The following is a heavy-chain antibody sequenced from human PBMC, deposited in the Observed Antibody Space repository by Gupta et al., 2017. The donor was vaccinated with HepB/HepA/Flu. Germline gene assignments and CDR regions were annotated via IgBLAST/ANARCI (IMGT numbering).Heavy chain of an antibody. CDR3: ANRNREDDGYCGSCYYYFDY. CDR1: GLTFSTYA. D-gene: IGHD1-26*01. Sequence: EVQLLESGGGLAQPGGSLRLSCVASGLTFSTYALSWVRQPPGKGLEWVSGISGRGGSTYYADSWKVLFTISRDNSKKTWFRQSNSLGADATEGYTCANRNREDDGYCGSCYYYFDYW. J-gene: IGHJ4*01. V-gene: IGHV3-23*01. CDR2: ISGRGGST.